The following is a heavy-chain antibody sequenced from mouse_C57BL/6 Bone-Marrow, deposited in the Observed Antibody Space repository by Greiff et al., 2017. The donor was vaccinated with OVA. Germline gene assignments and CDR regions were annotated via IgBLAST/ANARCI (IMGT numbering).Heavy chain of an antibody. Sequence: EVHLVESGPGLVKPSQSLSLTCSVTGYSITSGYYWNWIRQFPGNKLEWMGYISYDGSNNYNPSLKNRISITRDTSKNQFFLKLNSVTTEDTATYYCARDWDSNSWFAYWGQGTLVTVSA. J-gene: IGHJ3*01. CDR2: ISYDGSN. CDR1: GYSITSGYY. V-gene: IGHV3-6*01. CDR3: ARDWDSNSWFAY. D-gene: IGHD2-5*01.